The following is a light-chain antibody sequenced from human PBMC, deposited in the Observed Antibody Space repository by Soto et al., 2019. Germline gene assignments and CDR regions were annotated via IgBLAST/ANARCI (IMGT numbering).Light chain of an antibody. CDR1: QSISSW. J-gene: IGKJ4*01. CDR2: EGS. Sequence: DIQMTQSPSTLSASVGDRVTITCQANQSISSWLAWYQQKPGKAPKLLISEGSSLQSGVPSRFGGSGSGTEFTLTISSLQPDDLATYYCQQYNSSPLTFGGGTKVEIK. V-gene: IGKV1-5*01. CDR3: QQYNSSPLT.